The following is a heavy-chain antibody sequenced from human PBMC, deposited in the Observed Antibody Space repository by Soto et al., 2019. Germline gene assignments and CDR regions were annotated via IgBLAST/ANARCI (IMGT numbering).Heavy chain of an antibody. D-gene: IGHD1-1*01. CDR1: GGSFSGYY. CDR2: INHSGST. Sequence: SETLSLTCAVYGGSFSGYYWSWIRQPPGKGLEWIGEINHSGSTNYNPSLKSRVTISVDTSKNQFSLKLSSVTAADTAVYYCAFLRQTTLGTPLYYGMDVWGKGTTVTVSS. V-gene: IGHV4-34*01. J-gene: IGHJ6*04. CDR3: AFLRQTTLGTPLYYGMDV.